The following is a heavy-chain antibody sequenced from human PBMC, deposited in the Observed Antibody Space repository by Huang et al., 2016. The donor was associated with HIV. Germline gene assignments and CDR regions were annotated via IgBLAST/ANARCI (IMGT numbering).Heavy chain of an antibody. D-gene: IGHD2-15*01. J-gene: IGHJ3*02. Sequence: EEHLVESGGGLVQPGGSLRLSCEASGFKFSNYWMQWVRQAPGTGLRWVSRIKIEGRTTDYADSVKGRLTISRDNAKNTLYLQMSSLTAEDTAIYYCARAGGFEIWGQGTVVTVSS. CDR3: ARAGGFEI. CDR2: IKIEGRTT. V-gene: IGHV3-74*01. CDR1: GFKFSNYW.